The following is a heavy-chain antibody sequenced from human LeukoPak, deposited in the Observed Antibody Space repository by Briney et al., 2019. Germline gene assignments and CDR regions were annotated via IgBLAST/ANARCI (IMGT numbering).Heavy chain of an antibody. CDR2: INPSGGST. V-gene: IGHV1-46*01. J-gene: IGHJ6*02. CDR1: GYTFTSYY. Sequence: ASVKVSCKASGYTFTSYYMHWVRQAPGQGLEWMGIINPSGGSTSYAQKFQGRVTMTRDTSTSTVYMELSSLRSEDTAVYYCARVLWGPTTYFYYGMDVWGQGTTVTVSS. D-gene: IGHD5-12*01. CDR3: ARVLWGPTTYFYYGMDV.